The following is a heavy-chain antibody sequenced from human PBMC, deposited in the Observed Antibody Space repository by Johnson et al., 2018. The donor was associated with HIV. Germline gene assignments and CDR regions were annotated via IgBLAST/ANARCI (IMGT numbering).Heavy chain of an antibody. D-gene: IGHD1-1*01. CDR3: ARVPLDDWHSDAFDI. V-gene: IGHV3-53*01. J-gene: IGHJ3*02. Sequence: MQLVESGGGLIQPGGSLRLSCAASGLTVSSNYMSWVRQAPGKGLEWVSVIYSGGSTYYADSVKGRFTISRDNSKNTLYLQMNSRRAEDTAVYYCARVPLDDWHSDAFDIWGQGTMVTVSS. CDR1: GLTVSSNY. CDR2: IYSGGST.